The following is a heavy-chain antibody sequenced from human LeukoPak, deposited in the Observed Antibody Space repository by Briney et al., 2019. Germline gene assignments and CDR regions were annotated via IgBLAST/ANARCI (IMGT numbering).Heavy chain of an antibody. D-gene: IGHD3-22*01. CDR3: ARYESDSSGSRFDY. J-gene: IGHJ4*02. CDR2: IYYGGST. V-gene: IGHV4-59*08. CDR1: GGSISSYY. Sequence: SETLSLTCTVSGGSISSYYWSWLRQPPGKGLEWIGYIYYGGSTNYNPSLKSRVTISVDTSKNQFSLKLSSVTAADTAVYYCARYESDSSGSRFDYWGQGTLVTVSS.